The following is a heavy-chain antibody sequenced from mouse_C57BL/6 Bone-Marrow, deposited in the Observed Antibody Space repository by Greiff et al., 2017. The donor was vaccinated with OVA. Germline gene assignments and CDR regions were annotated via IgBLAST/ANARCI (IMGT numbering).Heavy chain of an antibody. J-gene: IGHJ2*01. D-gene: IGHD6-2*01. CDR3: TTGLYYFDY. Sequence: EVQRVESGAELVRPGASVKLSCTASGFNIKDDYMHWVKQRPEQGLEWIGWIDPENGDTEYASKFQGKATITADTSSNTAYLQLSSLTSEDTAVYYCTTGLYYFDYWGQGTTLTVSS. V-gene: IGHV14-4*01. CDR2: IDPENGDT. CDR1: GFNIKDDY.